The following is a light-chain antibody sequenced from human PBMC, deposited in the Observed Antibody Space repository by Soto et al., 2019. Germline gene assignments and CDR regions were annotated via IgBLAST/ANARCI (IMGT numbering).Light chain of an antibody. V-gene: IGLV3-21*02. CDR2: DDI. Sequence: SYELTQPPSVSVAPGQTARLSCGGDSLADTSVHWYQQKPGQAPLLVIYDDIDRPSGIPERFSGSHSGNTVTLTISRVEAGDEAEYYCQVWDQSADHHVVFGGGTKVTVL. CDR1: SLADTS. J-gene: IGLJ2*01. CDR3: QVWDQSADHHVV.